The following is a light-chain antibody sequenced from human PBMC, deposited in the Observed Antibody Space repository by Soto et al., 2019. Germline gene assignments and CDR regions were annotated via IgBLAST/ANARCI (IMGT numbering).Light chain of an antibody. V-gene: IGLV1-40*01. CDR3: QSYDSSLSASYV. Sequence: QSVLTQPPSVSGAPGQRVTISCTGISSNIGAGYEVHWYQHLPGKAPKLLIYGNTNRPSGVPDRFSGSKSGTSASLAITGLQAEDEADYYCQSYDSSLSASYVFGGGTKVTVL. J-gene: IGLJ1*01. CDR2: GNT. CDR1: SSNIGAGYE.